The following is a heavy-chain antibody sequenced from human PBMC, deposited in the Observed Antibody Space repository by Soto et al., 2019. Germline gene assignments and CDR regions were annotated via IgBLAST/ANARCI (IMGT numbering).Heavy chain of an antibody. J-gene: IGHJ6*02. V-gene: IGHV3-23*01. CDR2: ITASGGNT. D-gene: IGHD2-21*01. CDR3: AKSLMNAKEV. Sequence: PGGSLRLSCTASGFNFRSYGMSWVRQAPGKGLEWVSGITASGGNTYYTDSVKGRFTISRDNSKNTLYLQMSGLRVEDTAVFHCAKSLMNAKEVWGQGTTVIVSS. CDR1: GFNFRSYG.